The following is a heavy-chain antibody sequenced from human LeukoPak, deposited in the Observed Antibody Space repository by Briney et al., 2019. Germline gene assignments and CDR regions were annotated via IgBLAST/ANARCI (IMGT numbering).Heavy chain of an antibody. CDR1: GYIFPNYG. CDR3: TRGGIAVPGEIVDY. D-gene: IGHD6-19*01. CDR2: ISPNSVKT. V-gene: IGHV1-18*01. Sequence: GASVKVSCKASGYIFPNYGISGVRPAPGQGVEWMGCISPNSVKTHSVQKFQARATVTTDTSTTTGYMELRNLTSDDTAVYYCTRGGIAVPGEIVDYWGQGTLVTVSS. J-gene: IGHJ4*02.